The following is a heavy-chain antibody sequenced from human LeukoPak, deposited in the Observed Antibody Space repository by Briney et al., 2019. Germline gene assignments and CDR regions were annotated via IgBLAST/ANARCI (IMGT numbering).Heavy chain of an antibody. Sequence: PSETLSLTCTVSGDSISRGYYWGWVRQPPGKGREGIGRVYHRGGTYYNPSLKSRVTTSLDTSKNQFSLELSSVTAADTAVYYCASLVGPPTSTSFYMDVWGKGTTVTVSS. D-gene: IGHD1-26*01. CDR1: GDSISRGYY. J-gene: IGHJ6*03. CDR2: VYHRGGT. V-gene: IGHV4-38-2*02. CDR3: ASLVGPPTSTSFYMDV.